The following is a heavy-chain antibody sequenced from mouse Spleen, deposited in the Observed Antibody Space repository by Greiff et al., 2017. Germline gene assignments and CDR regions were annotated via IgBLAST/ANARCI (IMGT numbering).Heavy chain of an antibody. CDR2: IWGGGST. CDR3: ASGPAPLRPWFAY. J-gene: IGHJ3*01. V-gene: IGHV2-6*01. Sequence: VKLVESGPGLVAPSQSLSITCTVSGFSLTSYGVDWVRQSPGKGLEWLGVIWGGGSTNYNSALKSRLSISKDNSKSQVFLKMNSLQTDDTAMCYCASGPAPLRPWFAYWGQGTLVTVSA. D-gene: IGHD2-12*01. CDR1: GFSLTSYG.